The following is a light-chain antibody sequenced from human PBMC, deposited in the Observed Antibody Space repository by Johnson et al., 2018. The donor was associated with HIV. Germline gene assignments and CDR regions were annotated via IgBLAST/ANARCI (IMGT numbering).Light chain of an antibody. CDR1: SSNIGTTY. CDR3: GTWDTGLSAGAF. V-gene: IGLV1-51*02. CDR2: ENN. J-gene: IGLJ1*01. Sequence: QSVLTQPPSVSAAPGQKVTISCSGGSSNIGTTYVSWYQQVPGTAPKLLIYENNKRPSGIPDRFSGSKSGTSATLDITGLQTGDEADYYCGTWDTGLSAGAFFGTGTKFTVL.